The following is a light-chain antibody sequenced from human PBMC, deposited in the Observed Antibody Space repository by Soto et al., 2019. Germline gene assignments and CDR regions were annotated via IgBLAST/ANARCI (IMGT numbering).Light chain of an antibody. CDR2: DIN. Sequence: QSVLTQPPSVSAAPGQKVTISCSGSSSNIGSNSVSWYQQLPGTAPQILIYDINKRPSGIPGRFSGSKSGTSATLGITGLQTGDEADYYCGSWDSSLGAEVFGGGTKVTVL. CDR1: SSNIGSNS. J-gene: IGLJ3*02. V-gene: IGLV1-51*01. CDR3: GSWDSSLGAEV.